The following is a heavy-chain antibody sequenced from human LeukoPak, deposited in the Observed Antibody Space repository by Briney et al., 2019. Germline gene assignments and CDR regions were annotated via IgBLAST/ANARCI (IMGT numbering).Heavy chain of an antibody. V-gene: IGHV3-23*01. CDR3: ECSGGSRCNY. D-gene: IGHD2-15*01. CDR2: ISGSGGST. CDR1: GFTFSSYG. Sequence: GGSLRLSCAASGFTFSSYGMSWVRQAPGKGLEWVSAISGSGGSTYYADSVKGRFTISRDNSKNTLYLQMNGLRAEDTAVYYCECSGGSRCNYWGQGTLVTVSS. J-gene: IGHJ4*02.